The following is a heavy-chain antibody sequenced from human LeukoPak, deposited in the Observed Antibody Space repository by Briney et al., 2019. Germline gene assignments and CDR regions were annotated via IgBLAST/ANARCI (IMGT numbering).Heavy chain of an antibody. D-gene: IGHD3-22*01. CDR1: GGSISSSNW. V-gene: IGHV4-4*02. J-gene: IGHJ4*02. Sequence: SETLSLTCAVSGGSISSSNWWSWVRQPPGKGLEWIGEIYHSGSTNYNPSLKSRVTISVDTSKNQFSLKLSSVTAADTAVYYCARSNYYDSSGLDYWGQGTLVTVSS. CDR2: IYHSGST. CDR3: ARSNYYDSSGLDY.